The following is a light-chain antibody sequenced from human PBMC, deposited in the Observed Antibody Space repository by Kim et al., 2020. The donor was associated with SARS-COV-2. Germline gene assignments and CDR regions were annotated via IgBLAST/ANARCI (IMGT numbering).Light chain of an antibody. J-gene: IGKJ4*01. CDR3: QQYTSYPLT. CDR1: QSISSW. V-gene: IGKV1-5*03. Sequence: ASLGDRVTITCRASQSISSWVAWYQQKPGKAPTLLIYKASSLESGVPSRFSGSGSGTEFTLTISSLQPDDFATYYCQQYTSYPLTFGGGTKVDIK. CDR2: KAS.